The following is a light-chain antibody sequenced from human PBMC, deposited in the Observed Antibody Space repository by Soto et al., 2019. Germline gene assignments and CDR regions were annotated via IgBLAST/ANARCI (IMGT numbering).Light chain of an antibody. CDR2: GAS. CDR1: QSVSSY. J-gene: IGKJ1*01. Sequence: EIVLTQSPATLSLSPGERATLSCRASQSVSSYLAWYQQKPGQAPRLLIYGASTRATDVPDRFSGSGSGADFTLTISRLEPEDFAVYYRQQYSNWPPWTFGPGTKVDIK. CDR3: QQYSNWPPWT. V-gene: IGKV3-11*01.